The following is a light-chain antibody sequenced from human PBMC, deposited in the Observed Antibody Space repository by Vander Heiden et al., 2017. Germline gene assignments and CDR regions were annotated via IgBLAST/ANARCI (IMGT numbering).Light chain of an antibody. V-gene: IGKV2-28*01. J-gene: IGKJ1*01. CDR3: RQDLQAPWT. CDR2: LGS. Sequence: DIVMTQSPLSLPVTPGEPASISYRSSQSRLHSNGYNYLDWYLQMPGQSPQLLIYLGSNRASGVLDRFSGCGSGTDFTLKISIVEVEDVGVSYCRQDLQAPWTFGQGTKVXIK. CDR1: QSRLHSNGYNY.